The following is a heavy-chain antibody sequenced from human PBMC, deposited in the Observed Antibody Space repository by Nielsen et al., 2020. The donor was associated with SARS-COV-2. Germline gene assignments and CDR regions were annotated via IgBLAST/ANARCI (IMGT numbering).Heavy chain of an antibody. J-gene: IGHJ4*02. CDR3: AREVRYCSSTSCHYYFDY. D-gene: IGHD2-2*01. CDR1: GYTFTGYY. V-gene: IGHV1-2*04. CDR2: INPNSGGT. Sequence: ASVKVTCKASGYTFTGYYMHWVRQAPGQGLEWMGWINPNSGGTNYAQKFQGWVTMTRDTSISTAYMELSRLRSDDTAVYYCAREVRYCSSTSCHYYFDYWGQGTLVTVSS.